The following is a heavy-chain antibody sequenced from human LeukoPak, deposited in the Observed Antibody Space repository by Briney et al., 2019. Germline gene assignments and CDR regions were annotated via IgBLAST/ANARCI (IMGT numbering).Heavy chain of an antibody. CDR1: GYTFTSYA. Sequence: ASVKVSCKASGYTFTSYAMNWVRQAPGQGLEWMGWINTDTGNPTYAQGFTGRFVFSLDTPVSTAYLQISSLKAEDTAVYYCTRGPYCSSASCYVRYYYYGVDVWGQGTTVTVSS. CDR2: INTDTGNP. D-gene: IGHD2-2*01. J-gene: IGHJ6*02. CDR3: TRGPYCSSASCYVRYYYYGVDV. V-gene: IGHV7-4-1*02.